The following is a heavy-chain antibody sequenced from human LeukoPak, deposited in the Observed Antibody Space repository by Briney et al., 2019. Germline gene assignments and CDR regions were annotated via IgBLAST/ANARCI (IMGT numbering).Heavy chain of an antibody. CDR3: ARVGYSYGKGAFDI. J-gene: IGHJ3*02. Sequence: ASVKVSCKAAGYTFTSYGISWVRQAPGQGLEWMGWISAYNGNTNYAQKLQGRVTMTTDTSTSTAYMELRSLRSDDTAVYYCARVGYSYGKGAFDIWGQGTMVTVSS. CDR2: ISAYNGNT. V-gene: IGHV1-18*01. CDR1: GYTFTSYG. D-gene: IGHD5-18*01.